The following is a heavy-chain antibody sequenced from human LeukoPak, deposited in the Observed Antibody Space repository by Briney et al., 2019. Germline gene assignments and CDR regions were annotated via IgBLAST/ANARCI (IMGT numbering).Heavy chain of an antibody. D-gene: IGHD2-15*01. CDR3: ARDRWSGGSWDY. V-gene: IGHV3-21*01. J-gene: IGHJ4*02. CDR2: ISSSSSYI. Sequence: GGSLRLSCAASGFTFSSYSMNWVRQAPGKGLEWVSSISSSSSYIYYADSVKGRFTISRDNAKNSLYLQMNSLRAEDTAVYYCARDRWSGGSWDYWGQGTLVTVSS. CDR1: GFTFSSYS.